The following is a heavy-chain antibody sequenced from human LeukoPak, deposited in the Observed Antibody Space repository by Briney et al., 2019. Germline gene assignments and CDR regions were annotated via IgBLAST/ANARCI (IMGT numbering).Heavy chain of an antibody. Sequence: ASVKVSCKASGYTFIGYSMHWVRQAPGQGLEWMGWINPNSGGTNYAQKFQGRVTTTRDTSISTAYMELSSLRSEDTAVYYCARSRARDYDFWSGYYIAYYYYYYYMDVWGKGTTVTVSS. V-gene: IGHV1-2*02. D-gene: IGHD3-3*01. CDR3: ARSRARDYDFWSGYYIAYYYYYYYMDV. CDR2: INPNSGGT. J-gene: IGHJ6*03. CDR1: GYTFIGYS.